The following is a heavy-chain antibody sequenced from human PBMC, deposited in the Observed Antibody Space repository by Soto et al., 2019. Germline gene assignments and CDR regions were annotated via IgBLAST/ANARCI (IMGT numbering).Heavy chain of an antibody. D-gene: IGHD3-3*01. CDR3: ARERAVTIFGVLTRHDAYDY. V-gene: IGHV4-34*01. Sequence: QVQLQQWGAGRLKRSETLSLTCAVYGGSFSGYYWIWIRQPPGKGLEWIGEINHSGSTNYNPSLKSRVTISVDTSKNQFSLKLSSVTAADTAVYYCARERAVTIFGVLTRHDAYDYWGQGTLVTVSS. CDR1: GGSFSGYY. J-gene: IGHJ4*02. CDR2: INHSGST.